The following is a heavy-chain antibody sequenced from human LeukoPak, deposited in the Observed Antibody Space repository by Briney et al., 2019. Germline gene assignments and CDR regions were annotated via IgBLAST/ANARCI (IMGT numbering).Heavy chain of an antibody. CDR2: IRYDGSNK. CDR3: AKIGRYYDFWTGFYEEEVDYMDV. J-gene: IGHJ6*03. CDR1: GFTFSSYG. V-gene: IGHV3-30*02. Sequence: GGSLRLSCAASGFTFSSYGMHWVRQAPGKGLEWVAFIRYDGSNKYYTDSVKGRFTISRDNSKNTLYLQMNSLRAEDTAVYYCAKIGRYYDFWTGFYEEEVDYMDVWGKGTTVTVSS. D-gene: IGHD3-3*01.